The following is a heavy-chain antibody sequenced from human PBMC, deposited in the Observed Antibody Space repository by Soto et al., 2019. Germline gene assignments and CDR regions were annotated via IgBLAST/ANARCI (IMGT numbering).Heavy chain of an antibody. D-gene: IGHD3-3*01. CDR2: INAGNGNT. CDR1: GYTFTSYA. J-gene: IGHJ4*02. CDR3: ARDGRTDFWRGYLFEFDY. Sequence: GASVKLSCKASGYTFTSYAMHWLRQAPGQRLEWMGWINAGNGNTKYSQKFQGRVTITRDTSASTAYMELSSLRSEDTAVYYCARDGRTDFWRGYLFEFDYWGQGTLVTVSS. V-gene: IGHV1-3*01.